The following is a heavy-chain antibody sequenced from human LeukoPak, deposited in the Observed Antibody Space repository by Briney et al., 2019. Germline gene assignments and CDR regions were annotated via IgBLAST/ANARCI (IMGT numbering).Heavy chain of an antibody. J-gene: IGHJ3*02. CDR3: AREVPAFDI. Sequence: EWMACINPNSGGTNYAQKFQGRVTMTRDTSISTAYMELSRLTSDDTAVYYCAREVPAFDIWGQGTMVTVSS. CDR2: INPNSGGT. V-gene: IGHV1-2*02.